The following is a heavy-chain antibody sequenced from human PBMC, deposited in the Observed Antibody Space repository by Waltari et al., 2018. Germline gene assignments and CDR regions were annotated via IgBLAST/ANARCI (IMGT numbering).Heavy chain of an antibody. J-gene: IGHJ6*02. Sequence: QVQLVQSGAEVKKPGSSVKVSCKASGGTFSSYAISWVRQAPGQGLEWMGGIIPILGTANCAQKFQGRVTITADESTSTAYMELSSLRSEDTAVYYCARTPHDFWSGYSYYYGMDVWGQGTTVTVSS. CDR2: IIPILGTA. CDR1: GGTFSSYA. D-gene: IGHD3-3*01. V-gene: IGHV1-69*01. CDR3: ARTPHDFWSGYSYYYGMDV.